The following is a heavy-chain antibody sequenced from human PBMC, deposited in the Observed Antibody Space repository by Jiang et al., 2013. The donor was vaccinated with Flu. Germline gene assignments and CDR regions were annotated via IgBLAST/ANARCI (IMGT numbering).Heavy chain of an antibody. Sequence: EWMGWINTNTGTQRMPGLHRRFVFSLDTSVSTAYLQISSLKAEDTAVYYCARSTGIAAAGTVLGYFQHWGQGTLVTVSS. V-gene: IGHV7-4-1*02. D-gene: IGHD6-13*01. J-gene: IGHJ1*01. CDR2: INTNTGT. CDR3: ARSTGIAAAGTVLGYFQH.